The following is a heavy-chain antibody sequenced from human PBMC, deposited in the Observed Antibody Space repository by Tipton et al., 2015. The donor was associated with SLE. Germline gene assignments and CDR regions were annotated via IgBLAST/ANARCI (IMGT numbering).Heavy chain of an antibody. CDR1: GFTFRNYG. CDR3: ARDQMTDGHKYFDS. D-gene: IGHD5-24*01. Sequence: QLVQSGGDVVQPGGSLRLSCAASGFTFRNYGMHWVRQAPGKGLEWVTYIWYDGSNKNYADSVKGRFTISRDNSKNSLYLEMSSLGPEDTAIYYCARDQMTDGHKYFDSWGQGTLVTVSS. V-gene: IGHV3-30*02. CDR2: IWYDGSNK. J-gene: IGHJ4*02.